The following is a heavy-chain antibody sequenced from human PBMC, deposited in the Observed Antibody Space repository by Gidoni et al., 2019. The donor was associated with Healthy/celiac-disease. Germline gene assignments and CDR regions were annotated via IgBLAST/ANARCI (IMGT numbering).Heavy chain of an antibody. D-gene: IGHD3-10*01. CDR2: INPNSGGT. CDR3: ARDGELLWFGELSYFDY. V-gene: IGHV1-2*02. Sequence: TGYYMHWVRQAPGQGLEWMGWINPNSGGTNYAQKFQGRVTMTRDTSISTAYMELSRLRSDDTAVYYCARDGELLWFGELSYFDYWGQGTLVTVSS. CDR1: TGYY. J-gene: IGHJ4*02.